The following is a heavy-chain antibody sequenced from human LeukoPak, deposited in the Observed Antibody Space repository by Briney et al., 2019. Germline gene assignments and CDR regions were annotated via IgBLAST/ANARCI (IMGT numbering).Heavy chain of an antibody. CDR1: GFTFSSYS. V-gene: IGHV3-21*01. J-gene: IGHJ6*02. CDR2: ISSSSSYI. Sequence: GGSLRLSCAASGFTFSSYSMNWVRQAPGKGLEWVSSISSSSSYIYYADSVKGRFTISRDNAKNSQYLQMNSLRAEDTAVYYCASSSSSWYDYYYYGMDVWGQGTTVTVSS. CDR3: ASSSSSWYDYYYYGMDV. D-gene: IGHD6-13*01.